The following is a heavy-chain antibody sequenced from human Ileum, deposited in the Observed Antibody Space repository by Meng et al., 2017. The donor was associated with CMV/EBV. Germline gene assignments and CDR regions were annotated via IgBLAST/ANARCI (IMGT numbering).Heavy chain of an antibody. J-gene: IGHJ4*02. CDR1: GGSPRGHY. CDR2: INHVGRT. CDR3: ARGLFRYPAYFDL. D-gene: IGHD3-16*02. Sequence: HVHLHQWGVGLLQPSQTLSLTCAFYGGSPRGHYLNWIRQSPGNGLQWIAEINHVGRTNSNPSLASRVTISQDTSKNQCSLKLNSVTVADSAVYYCARGLFRYPAYFDLWGQGTLVTVSS. V-gene: IGHV4-34*01.